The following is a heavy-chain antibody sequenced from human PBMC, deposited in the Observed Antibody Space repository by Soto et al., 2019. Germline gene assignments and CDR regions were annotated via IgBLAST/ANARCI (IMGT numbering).Heavy chain of an antibody. Sequence: QVQLVESGGGVVQPGRSLRLSCAASGFTFSTYPMHWVRQAPGKGLEWVAVVSYDGRNKYHADSVKGRFTISSDNSKNTVYLQMNSLRAEDTAVYYWARDISEGSADYYFDYWGQGTLVTVSS. CDR1: GFTFSTYP. J-gene: IGHJ4*02. CDR3: ARDISEGSADYYFDY. CDR2: VSYDGRNK. V-gene: IGHV3-30*04. D-gene: IGHD2-2*01.